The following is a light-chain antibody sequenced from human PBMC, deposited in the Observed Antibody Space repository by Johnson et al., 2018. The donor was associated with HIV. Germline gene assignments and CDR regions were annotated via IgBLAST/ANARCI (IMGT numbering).Light chain of an antibody. Sequence: QPVLTQPPSVSAAPGQKVTISCSGSSSNIGNNYVSWYQQLPGRAPKLLIYDNNKRPSGIPDRFSGSKSGTSATLGITGLQTGDEAEYHCGTWDSSLRVGFFGTGTKVTVL. CDR1: SSNIGNNY. J-gene: IGLJ1*01. V-gene: IGLV1-51*01. CDR3: GTWDSSLRVGF. CDR2: DNN.